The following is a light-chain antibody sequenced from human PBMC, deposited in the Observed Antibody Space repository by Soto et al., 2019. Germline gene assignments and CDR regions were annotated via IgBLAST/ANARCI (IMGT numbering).Light chain of an antibody. J-gene: IGKJ1*01. Sequence: EFVVTQSPATLSLSPGGRATLSCRASQSVGLSLAWYQQKPGQAPRLLIYDASERASGIPARFSGSGSGTDFTLTISSLEPEDFAVYYCQQRTSWPPWTFGQGTKVDNK. CDR1: QSVGLS. CDR3: QQRTSWPPWT. CDR2: DAS. V-gene: IGKV3-11*01.